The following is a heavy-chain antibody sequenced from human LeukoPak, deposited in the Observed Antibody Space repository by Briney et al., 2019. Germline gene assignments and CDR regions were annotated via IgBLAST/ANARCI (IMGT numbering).Heavy chain of an antibody. Sequence: GSLRLSCAASGFTFSSYSLNWVRQAPGKGLEWVSSISSSSSYIYYADSVKGRFTISRDNAKNSLYLQMNSLRAEDTAVYYCARDYDSSGYSVPNYFDYWGQGTLVTVSS. D-gene: IGHD3-22*01. CDR3: ARDYDSSGYSVPNYFDY. CDR1: GFTFSSYS. J-gene: IGHJ4*02. V-gene: IGHV3-21*01. CDR2: ISSSSSYI.